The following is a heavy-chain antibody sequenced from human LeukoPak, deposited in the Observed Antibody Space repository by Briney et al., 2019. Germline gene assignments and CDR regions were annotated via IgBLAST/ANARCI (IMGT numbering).Heavy chain of an antibody. CDR2: ISYDGSNE. J-gene: IGHJ4*02. Sequence: GRSLRPSCAASRFTFSSYAMHWVRQAPGKGLEWVAIISYDGSNEYYADSVKGRFTISRDNSKNTLYLQMNSLRAEATAVYYCAREDGYCSGGNCYSYFVSWGQGTLVTVSS. CDR1: RFTFSSYA. CDR3: AREDGYCSGGNCYSYFVS. V-gene: IGHV3-30*04. D-gene: IGHD2-15*01.